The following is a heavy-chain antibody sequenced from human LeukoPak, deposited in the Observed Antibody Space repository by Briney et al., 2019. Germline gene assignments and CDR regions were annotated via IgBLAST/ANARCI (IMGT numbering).Heavy chain of an antibody. Sequence: GRSLRLSCAASGFTFSSYGMHWVRQAPGKGLEWVAVISYDGSNKYYADSVKGRFTISRDNSKNTLYLPMNSLRAEDTAVYYCAKEGGDDYGDYGDLWYYYWGQGTLVTVSS. V-gene: IGHV3-30*18. J-gene: IGHJ4*02. D-gene: IGHD4-17*01. CDR3: AKEGGDDYGDYGDLWYYY. CDR2: ISYDGSNK. CDR1: GFTFSSYG.